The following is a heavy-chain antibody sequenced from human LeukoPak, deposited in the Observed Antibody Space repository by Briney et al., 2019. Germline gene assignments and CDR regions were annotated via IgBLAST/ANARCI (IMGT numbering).Heavy chain of an antibody. CDR2: ISGSGGST. V-gene: IGHV3-23*01. J-gene: IGHJ4*02. CDR1: GFTFNSYA. CDR3: AKRSGSSGYYTLFDY. Sequence: PGGSLRLSCAASGFTFNSYAMNWVRQAPGKGLEWVSGISGSGGSTDYADSVKGRLTISRDNSKNTVYMQMNSLRAEDTAVYYCAKRSGSSGYYTLFDYWGQGTLVTVSS. D-gene: IGHD3-22*01.